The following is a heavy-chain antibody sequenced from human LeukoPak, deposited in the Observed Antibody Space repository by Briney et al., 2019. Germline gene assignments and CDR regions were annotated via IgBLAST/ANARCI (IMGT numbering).Heavy chain of an antibody. CDR3: ARNIYRFDY. Sequence: PGGSLRLSCAASGFTFSSYAMSWVRQAPGKGLEWVSGISGDGGSKYYADSVKGRFTISRDNSKNTLCLQVNSLRAEDTALYYCARNIYRFDYWGQGTLVTVSS. J-gene: IGHJ4*02. D-gene: IGHD3-16*02. V-gene: IGHV3-23*01. CDR2: ISGDGGSK. CDR1: GFTFSSYA.